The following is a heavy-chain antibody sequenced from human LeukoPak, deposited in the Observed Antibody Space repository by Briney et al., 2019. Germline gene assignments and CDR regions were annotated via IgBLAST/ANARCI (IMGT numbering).Heavy chain of an antibody. V-gene: IGHV3-23*01. CDR3: TNPNH. Sequence: PGGSLRLSCAASGFTFSDNAMSWVRQAPGRGLEWVPTISASSHSIYYADSVKGRFTISRDNSKSTVYLQMNSLRAEDTAVYYCTNPNHWGQGTLVTVSS. CDR2: ISASSHSI. J-gene: IGHJ5*02. CDR1: GFTFSDNA.